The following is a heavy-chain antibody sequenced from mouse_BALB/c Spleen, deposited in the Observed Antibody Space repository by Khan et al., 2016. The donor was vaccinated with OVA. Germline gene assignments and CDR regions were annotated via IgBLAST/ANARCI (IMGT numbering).Heavy chain of an antibody. CDR2: TNPTNGRT. V-gene: IGHV1S81*02. D-gene: IGHD1-1*01. J-gene: IGHJ2*01. CDR3: ARIKKIVATYFDY. Sequence: QVQLQQSGAELVKAGASVKMSCKASGYTFTSYWMHWVKQRLGQGLEWFAETNPTNGRTYYNEKFKSKATLTVAKSSSTAYMLLSRPTFEDSAVYYCARIKKIVATYFDYWGQGTTLTVSS. CDR1: GYTFTSYW.